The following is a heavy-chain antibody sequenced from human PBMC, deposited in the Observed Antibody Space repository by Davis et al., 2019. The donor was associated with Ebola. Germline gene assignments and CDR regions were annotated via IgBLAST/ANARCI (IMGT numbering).Heavy chain of an antibody. V-gene: IGHV4-59*12. D-gene: IGHD5-12*01. CDR2: IYYSGST. Sequence: MPSETLSLTCTVSGGSISSYYWSWIRQPPGKGLEWIGYIYYSGSTNYNPSLKSRVTISVDTSKNQFSLKLSSVTAADTAVYYCARDFVWLRSGWFDPWGQGTLVTVSS. J-gene: IGHJ5*02. CDR1: GGSISSYY. CDR3: ARDFVWLRSGWFDP.